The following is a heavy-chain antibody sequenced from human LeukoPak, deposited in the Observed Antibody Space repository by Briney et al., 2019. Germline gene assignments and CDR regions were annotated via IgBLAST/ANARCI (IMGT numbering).Heavy chain of an antibody. V-gene: IGHV4-59*12. Sequence: PSETLSLTCTVSGGSITSYYWTWIRQPPGKRLEWIGYIYYTGNTKPNPSLKTRLPISVDMSKNQFSLNLRSVTAADTAVYYCARGWGFGDYYYMDVWGKGTKVTVSS. CDR3: ARGWGFGDYYYMDV. J-gene: IGHJ6*03. D-gene: IGHD3-10*01. CDR1: GGSITSYY. CDR2: IYYTGNT.